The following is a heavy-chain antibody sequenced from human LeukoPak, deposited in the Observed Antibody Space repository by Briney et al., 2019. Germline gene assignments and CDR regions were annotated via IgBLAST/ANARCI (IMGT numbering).Heavy chain of an antibody. CDR2: IKPDGIDK. V-gene: IGHV3-7*01. D-gene: IGHD5-24*01. J-gene: IGHJ3*02. Sequence: PGGSLTLSCEGFGFTLSTKYMNWVRQSPGKGLEWVANIKPDGIDKYYVDSARGRFTVSRDNAKNSAFLQMTSLRAEDTAIYYCATISAQTFDIWGQGTLVSVSS. CDR3: ATISAQTFDI. CDR1: GFTLSTKY.